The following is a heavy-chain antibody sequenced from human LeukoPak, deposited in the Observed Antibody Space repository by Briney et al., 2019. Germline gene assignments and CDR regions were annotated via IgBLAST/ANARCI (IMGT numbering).Heavy chain of an antibody. CDR2: IYTSGST. V-gene: IGHV4-61*02. Sequence: SQTLSLTCTVSGGSISSGSYYWSWLRQPAGKGLEWIGRIYTSGSTNYNPSLKSRVTISVDTSKNQFSLKLSSVTAADTAVYYCTTLFRQRYCSGGSCYPPTQYYYMDVWGKGTTVTVSS. CDR1: GGSISSGSYY. CDR3: TTLFRQRYCSGGSCYPPTQYYYMDV. D-gene: IGHD2-15*01. J-gene: IGHJ6*03.